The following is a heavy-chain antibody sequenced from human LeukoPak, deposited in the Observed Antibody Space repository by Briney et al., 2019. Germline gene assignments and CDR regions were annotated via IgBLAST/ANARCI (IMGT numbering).Heavy chain of an antibody. V-gene: IGHV3-23*01. CDR1: GFTFSSYA. CDR3: AKRAPYYGGYVGYYFDY. D-gene: IGHD5-12*01. J-gene: IGHJ4*02. CDR2: ISGSGGST. Sequence: PGGSLRLSCAASGFTFSSYAMSWVRQAPGKGLEWVSAISGSGGSTYYADSVKGRFTISRDNSKNTLHLQMNSLRAEDTAVYYCAKRAPYYGGYVGYYFDYWGQGTLVTVSS.